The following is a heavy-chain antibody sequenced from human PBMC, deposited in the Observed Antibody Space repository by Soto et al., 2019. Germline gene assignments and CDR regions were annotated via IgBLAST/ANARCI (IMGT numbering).Heavy chain of an antibody. J-gene: IGHJ6*02. D-gene: IGHD3-3*01. CDR1: GYTFTSYG. Sequence: ASVKVSCKACGYTFTSYGISWVRQAPGQGLEWMGWISAYNGNTNYAQKLQGRVTMTTDTSTSTAYMELRSLRSDDTAVYYCARDWGITIFGVVINDYYYYGMDVWGQGTTVTVSS. V-gene: IGHV1-18*01. CDR2: ISAYNGNT. CDR3: ARDWGITIFGVVINDYYYYGMDV.